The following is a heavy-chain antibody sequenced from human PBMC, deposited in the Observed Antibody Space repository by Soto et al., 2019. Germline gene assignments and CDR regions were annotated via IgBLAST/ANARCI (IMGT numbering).Heavy chain of an antibody. CDR1: GFTFSHFA. CDR3: AKGAKAGVVIAYFDS. D-gene: IGHD3-3*01. Sequence: GGSLILSCASSGFTFSHFAMSWVRQAPGKGLEWVSGISGDGGSAYYADSVKGRFTISRDNSKNTLYLQMDTLRADDTAVYYCAKGAKAGVVIAYFDSWGQGDLVTV. V-gene: IGHV3-23*01. CDR2: ISGDGGSA. J-gene: IGHJ4*02.